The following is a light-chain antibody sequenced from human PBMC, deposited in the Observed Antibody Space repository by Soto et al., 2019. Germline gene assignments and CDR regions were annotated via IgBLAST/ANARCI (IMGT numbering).Light chain of an antibody. V-gene: IGKV3-11*01. CDR2: DTS. CDR3: QHRTTSPLT. J-gene: IGKJ4*01. CDR1: QSVSTF. Sequence: EIVLTQSPSTLSLSPGDRATLSCRASQSVSTFLAWYQHKPGQAPRLLIYDTSNRATGIPARFSGSGSGTDHTLTISSLEPEDFEVYYCQHRTTSPLTFGGGTKVEIK.